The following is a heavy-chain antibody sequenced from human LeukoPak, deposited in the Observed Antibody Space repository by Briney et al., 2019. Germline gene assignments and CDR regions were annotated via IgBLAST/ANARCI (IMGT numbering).Heavy chain of an antibody. CDR3: AVEGFLLDLDF. CDR2: ITHSGDA. D-gene: IGHD3/OR15-3a*01. Sequence: GGSLRLSCAASGFTFSTYTMRWVRQAPGKGLEWVSSITHSGDAYYPDCVKGRFTISRDNSQSTVYLQMSSLRVYDTAIYYCAVEGFLLDLDFWGQGTLVTVSS. CDR1: GFTFSTYT. J-gene: IGHJ4*02. V-gene: IGHV3-23*01.